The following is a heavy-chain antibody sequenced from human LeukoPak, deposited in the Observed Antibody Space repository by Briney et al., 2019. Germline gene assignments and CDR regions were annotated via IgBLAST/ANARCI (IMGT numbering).Heavy chain of an antibody. V-gene: IGHV4-34*01. CDR3: ARGGGYSNPFDY. Sequence: SETLSLTRAVYGGSFSGYYWSWIRQPPGKGLEWIGEINHSGSTNYNPSLKSRVTISVDTSKNQFSLKLSSVTAADTAVYYCARGGGYSNPFDYWGQGTLVTVSS. J-gene: IGHJ4*02. D-gene: IGHD3-22*01. CDR1: GGSFSGYY. CDR2: INHSGST.